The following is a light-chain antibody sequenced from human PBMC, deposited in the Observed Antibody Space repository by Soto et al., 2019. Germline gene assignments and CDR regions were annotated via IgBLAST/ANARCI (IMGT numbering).Light chain of an antibody. CDR2: GDN. J-gene: IGLJ2*01. CDR3: NSYTNSSAVV. CDR1: SSNIGAEYD. V-gene: IGLV1-40*01. Sequence: QPVLTQPPSVSGAPGQRVAISCTGSSSNIGAEYDVHWYQQLPGTAPKRLIYGDNNRPSGVPDRFSGSKSGNTASLTISGLQAEDEADYYCNSYTNSSAVVFGGGTKVTVL.